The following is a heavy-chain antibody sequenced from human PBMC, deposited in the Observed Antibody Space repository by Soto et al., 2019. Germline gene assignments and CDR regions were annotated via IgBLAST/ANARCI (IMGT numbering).Heavy chain of an antibody. Sequence: SVKVSCKASGGTFSSYAISWVRQAPGQGLEWMGGIIPIFGTANYAQKFQGRVTITADESTSTAYMELSSLRSEDTAVYYCARGLILVRYYDFWSGYHMDVWGQGTTVTVS. J-gene: IGHJ6*03. CDR1: GGTFSSYA. V-gene: IGHV1-69*13. CDR3: ARGLILVRYYDFWSGYHMDV. CDR2: IIPIFGTA. D-gene: IGHD3-3*01.